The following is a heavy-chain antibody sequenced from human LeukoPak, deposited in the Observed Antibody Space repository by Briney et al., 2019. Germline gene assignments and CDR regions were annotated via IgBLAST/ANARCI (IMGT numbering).Heavy chain of an antibody. J-gene: IGHJ4*02. CDR2: IVVGSGNT. D-gene: IGHD6-13*01. CDR1: GFTFTSSA. CDR3: AASYSSNRVDY. Sequence: ASVKVSCKASGFTFTSSAVQWVRQARGQRLEWIGWIVVGSGNTNYAQKFQERVTITRDMSTSTAYLELSSLRSEDTAVYYCAASYSSNRVDYWGQGTLVTVSS. V-gene: IGHV1-58*01.